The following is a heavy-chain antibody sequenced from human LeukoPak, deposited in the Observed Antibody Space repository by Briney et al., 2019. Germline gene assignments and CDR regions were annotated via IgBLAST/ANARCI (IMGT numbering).Heavy chain of an antibody. CDR2: INPDSGGT. J-gene: IGHJ3*02. CDR1: GYTFTGYY. D-gene: IGHD3-22*01. V-gene: IGHV1-2*02. CDR3: AREYYDSSGYLPCAFDI. Sequence: ASVKVSCKASGYTFTGYYMHWVRQAPGQGLEWMGWINPDSGGTNYAQKFQGRVTMTRDTSISTAYMELSRLRSDDTAVYYCAREYYDSSGYLPCAFDIWGQGTMVTVSS.